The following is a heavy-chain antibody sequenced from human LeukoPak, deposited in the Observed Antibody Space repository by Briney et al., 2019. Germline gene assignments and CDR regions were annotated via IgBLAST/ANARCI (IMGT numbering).Heavy chain of an antibody. CDR2: ISTTMTTI. D-gene: IGHD3-9*01. CDR1: GLTLSGYG. CDR3: ARDFSYFRIHFDY. Sequence: GGSLRLSCVASGLTLSGYGMNWVRQAPGKGLEWLSYISTTMTTICYADSVKGRFTVSRDNAKNSLYLQMDSLRAEDTAVYYCARDFSYFRIHFDYWGQGTLVTVSS. V-gene: IGHV3-48*01. J-gene: IGHJ4*02.